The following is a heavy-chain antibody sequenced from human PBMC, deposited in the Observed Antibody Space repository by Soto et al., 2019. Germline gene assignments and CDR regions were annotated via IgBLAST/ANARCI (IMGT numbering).Heavy chain of an antibody. CDR1: GGTFSSYA. CDR2: IIPIFGTA. J-gene: IGHJ4*02. V-gene: IGHV1-69*13. CDR3: ARGGPHIVVVPAAILDYFDY. D-gene: IGHD2-2*02. Sequence: SVKVSCKASGGTFSSYAISWVRQAPGQGLEWMGGIIPIFGTANYAQKFQGRVTITADESTSTAYMELSSLRSEDTAVYYCARGGPHIVVVPAAILDYFDYWGQGTLVTVSS.